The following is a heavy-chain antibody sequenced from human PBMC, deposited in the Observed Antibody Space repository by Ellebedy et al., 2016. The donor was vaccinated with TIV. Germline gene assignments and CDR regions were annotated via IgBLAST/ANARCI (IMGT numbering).Heavy chain of an antibody. CDR1: GFTFSSYW. Sequence: PGGSLRLSCAASGFTFSSYWMSWVRQAPGKGLEWVANIKQDGSEKYYVDSVKGRFTISRDHAKNSLYLQMNSLRAEDTAVYYCAKSGYSYGLEPGNFDYWGQGTLVTVSS. CDR3: AKSGYSYGLEPGNFDY. CDR2: IKQDGSEK. J-gene: IGHJ4*02. V-gene: IGHV3-7*03. D-gene: IGHD5-18*01.